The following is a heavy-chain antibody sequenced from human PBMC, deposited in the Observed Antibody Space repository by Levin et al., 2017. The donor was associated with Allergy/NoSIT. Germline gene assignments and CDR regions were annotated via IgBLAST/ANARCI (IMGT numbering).Heavy chain of an antibody. CDR1: GYSFTGYW. D-gene: IGHD2-15*01. Sequence: GESLKISCEGSGYSFTGYWISWVRQMPGKGLEWMGRIDPTDSYTNYSPSFQGHVTISADKSTSNVFLQWSSLKVSDTAMYYCVRHHMSDSDSCYGAYWGQGTLVTVSS. V-gene: IGHV5-10-1*01. CDR3: VRHHMSDSDSCYGAY. J-gene: IGHJ4*02. CDR2: IDPTDSYT.